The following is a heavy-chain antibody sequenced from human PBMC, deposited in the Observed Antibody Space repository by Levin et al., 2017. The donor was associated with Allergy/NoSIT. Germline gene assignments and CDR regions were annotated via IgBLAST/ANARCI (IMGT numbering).Heavy chain of an antibody. CDR1: GGSISSYY. Sequence: GSLRLSCTVSGGSISSYYWSWIRQPPGKGLEWIGYIYYSGSTNYNPSLKSRVTISVDTSKNQFSLKLSSVTAADTAVYYCARGAATPYHFDYWGQGTLVTVSS. CDR2: IYYSGST. D-gene: IGHD6-25*01. CDR3: ARGAATPYHFDY. J-gene: IGHJ4*02. V-gene: IGHV4-59*01.